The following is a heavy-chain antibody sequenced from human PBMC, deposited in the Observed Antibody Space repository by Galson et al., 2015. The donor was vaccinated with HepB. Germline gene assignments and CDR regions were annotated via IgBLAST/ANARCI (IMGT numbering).Heavy chain of an antibody. CDR2: INSDGSST. V-gene: IGHV3-74*01. J-gene: IGHJ6*02. D-gene: IGHD6-13*01. CDR3: ARELIAAAGTLYYYYYGMDV. Sequence: SLRLSCAASGFTFSSYWMHWVRQAPEKGLVWVSRINSDGSSTSYADSMKGRFTISRDNAKNTLYLQMNSLRAEDTAVYYCARELIAAAGTLYYYYYGMDVWGQGTTVTVSS. CDR1: GFTFSSYW.